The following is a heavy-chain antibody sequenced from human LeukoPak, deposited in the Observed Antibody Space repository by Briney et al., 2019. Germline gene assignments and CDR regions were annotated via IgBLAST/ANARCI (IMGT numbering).Heavy chain of an antibody. CDR3: AREVLGLRCWDY. J-gene: IGHJ4*02. D-gene: IGHD3-10*02. CDR1: GYTFTSYY. Sequence: ASVKVSCKASGYTFTSYYMHWVRQAPGQGLEWMGIINPSGGSTSYAQKFQGRVTMTRDTSTSTVYMEPSSLRSEDTAVYYCAREVLGLRCWDYWGQGTLVTASS. V-gene: IGHV1-46*03. CDR2: INPSGGST.